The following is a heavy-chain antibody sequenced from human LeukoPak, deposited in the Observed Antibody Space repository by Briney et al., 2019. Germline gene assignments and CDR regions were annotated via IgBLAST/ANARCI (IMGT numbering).Heavy chain of an antibody. Sequence: SVNVSCKVSGGTFSSYAISWVRQAPGQGLECMGGIIPIFGTANYAQKFQGRVTLRANKPTSTAYMELSSLRSEDTAVYYCARQYGSGSYHNWFDPWGQGTLVTVSS. CDR3: ARQYGSGSYHNWFDP. V-gene: IGHV1-69*06. CDR1: GGTFSSYA. CDR2: IIPIFGTA. J-gene: IGHJ5*02. D-gene: IGHD3-10*01.